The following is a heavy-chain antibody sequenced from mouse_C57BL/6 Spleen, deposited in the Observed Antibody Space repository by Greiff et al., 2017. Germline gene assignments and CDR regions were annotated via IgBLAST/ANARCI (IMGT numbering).Heavy chain of an antibody. D-gene: IGHD2-4*01. Sequence: VQLQQPGAELVKPGASVKLSCTASGFNIKDDYMHWVKQRPEQGLEWIGWIDPENGDTEYASKFQGKATITADTSSNTAYLQLSSLTSEDTAVYYCTRGDDYDAFAYWGQGTLVTVSA. V-gene: IGHV14-4*01. CDR3: TRGDDYDAFAY. J-gene: IGHJ3*01. CDR1: GFNIKDDY. CDR2: IDPENGDT.